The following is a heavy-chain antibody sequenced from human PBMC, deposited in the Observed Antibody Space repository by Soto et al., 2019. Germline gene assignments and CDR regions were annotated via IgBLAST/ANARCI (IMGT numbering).Heavy chain of an antibody. Sequence: QVQLVQSGAEVKKPGASVKVSCKASGYTFTSYAMHWVRQAPGQRLEWMGWINAGNGNTKYSQKFQGRVTITRDTSASTANMELSSLRSEDTAVYYCARAGIAVPPGYWGQGTLGTVSS. CDR1: GYTFTSYA. J-gene: IGHJ4*02. D-gene: IGHD6-19*01. V-gene: IGHV1-3*01. CDR2: INAGNGNT. CDR3: ARAGIAVPPGY.